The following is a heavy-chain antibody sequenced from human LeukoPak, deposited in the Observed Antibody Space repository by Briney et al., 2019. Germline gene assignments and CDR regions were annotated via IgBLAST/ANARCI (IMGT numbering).Heavy chain of an antibody. CDR3: ARGRSTGSGSYQRRLGRYFDY. Sequence: SETLSLTCAVYGGSFSGYYWSWIRQPPGKGLEWIGEINHSGSTNYNASLKSRVTISVDTSKNQFSLKLSSVTAADTAVYYCARGRSTGSGSYQRRLGRYFDYWGQGTLVTVSS. CDR1: GGSFSGYY. V-gene: IGHV4-34*01. D-gene: IGHD1-26*01. CDR2: INHSGST. J-gene: IGHJ4*02.